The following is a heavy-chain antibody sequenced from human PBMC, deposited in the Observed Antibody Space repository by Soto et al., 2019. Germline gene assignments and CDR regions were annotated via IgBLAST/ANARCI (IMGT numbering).Heavy chain of an antibody. J-gene: IGHJ4*02. CDR3: TTNRYN. Sequence: EVRLVESGGDLVEPGGSLRLSCAASGFTFNNAWMSWVRQAPGKGLEWVGRIKSRTDGGTADYAAPVKGRFTISRDDSKTTLLLQMNSLKTEDTAMYYCTTNRYNWGQGTLVTVSS. D-gene: IGHD1-1*01. CDR2: IKSRTDGGTA. CDR1: GFTFNNAW. V-gene: IGHV3-15*01.